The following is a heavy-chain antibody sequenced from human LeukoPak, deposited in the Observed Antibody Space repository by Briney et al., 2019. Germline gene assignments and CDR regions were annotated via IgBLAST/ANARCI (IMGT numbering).Heavy chain of an antibody. D-gene: IGHD2-21*02. V-gene: IGHV4-39*01. CDR1: GGSISSSSYH. J-gene: IGHJ5*02. CDR3: ARHGVVTAIRPTNWFDP. Sequence: SETLSLTCTVSGGSISSSSYHWGWIRQPPGKGLEWIGGIYYSGSTYYNPSLKSRVTISVDTSKNQFSLKLSSVTAADTAMFYCARHGVVTAIRPTNWFDPWGQGTLVTVSS. CDR2: IYYSGST.